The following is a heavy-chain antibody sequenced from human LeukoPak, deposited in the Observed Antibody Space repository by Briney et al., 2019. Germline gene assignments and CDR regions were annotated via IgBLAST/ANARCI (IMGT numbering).Heavy chain of an antibody. J-gene: IGHJ4*02. D-gene: IGHD5-24*01. Sequence: GGSLRLSCVASGFPFSSYWMTWARQAPGKWLEWVANIKQDGSKKSYVDSVKGRFTISRDNAKNSLYLQMNSLRAEDTAIYYCTRVGYIDEGIDYWGQGTLVTVSS. CDR3: TRVGYIDEGIDY. CDR1: GFPFSSYW. CDR2: IKQDGSKK. V-gene: IGHV3-7*04.